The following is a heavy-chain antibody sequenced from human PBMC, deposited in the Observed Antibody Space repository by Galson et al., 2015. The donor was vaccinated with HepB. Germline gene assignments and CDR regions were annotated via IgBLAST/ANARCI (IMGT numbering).Heavy chain of an antibody. CDR2: IWYDGSRK. Sequence: SLRLSCAASGFTFTRYGMHWVRQAPGKGLEWVADIWYDGSRKYYADSVKGRFTISRDQSKNTLYLQMSSLRAEDTAVYYCARDRVVVAADWYFDLWGRGTLVTVSS. D-gene: IGHD2-15*01. CDR3: ARDRVVVAADWYFDL. CDR1: GFTFTRYG. V-gene: IGHV3-33*01. J-gene: IGHJ2*01.